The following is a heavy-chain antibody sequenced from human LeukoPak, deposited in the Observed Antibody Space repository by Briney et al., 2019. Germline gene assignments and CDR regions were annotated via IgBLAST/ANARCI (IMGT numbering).Heavy chain of an antibody. CDR2: INHSGST. CDR3: ARGRSQYYDFWSGYPTYPKTSPDLDP. D-gene: IGHD3-3*01. Sequence: PSETLSLTCAVYGGSFSGYYWSWIRQPPGKGLEWIGEINHSGSTNYNPSLKGRVTISVDTSKNQFSLKLSSVTAADTAVYYCARGRSQYYDFWSGYPTYPKTSPDLDPWGQGTLVTVSS. V-gene: IGHV4-34*01. J-gene: IGHJ5*02. CDR1: GGSFSGYY.